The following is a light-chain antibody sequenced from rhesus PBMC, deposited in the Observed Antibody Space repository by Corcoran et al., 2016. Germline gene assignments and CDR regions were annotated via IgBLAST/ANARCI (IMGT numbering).Light chain of an antibody. Sequence: DIQMTQSPSSLSASVGDTVTTTCRASQGISSWLAWYQQKPGKAPKLLFYKASNLQSGVPSRFSGSGSGTDFTLTISSLQSEDFAIYYCQEYSSRPRAFGQGTKVEIK. CDR1: QGISSW. CDR2: KAS. J-gene: IGKJ1*01. CDR3: QEYSSRPRA. V-gene: IGKV1-22*01.